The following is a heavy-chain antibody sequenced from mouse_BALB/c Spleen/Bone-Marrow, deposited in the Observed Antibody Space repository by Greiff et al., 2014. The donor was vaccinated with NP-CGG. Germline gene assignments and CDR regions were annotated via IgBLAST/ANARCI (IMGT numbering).Heavy chain of an antibody. Sequence: EVKLMESGGGLVQPGGSLKLSCATSGFTFSDYYMYWVRQTPEKRLEWVAHISNGGGSTYYPDTVKGRFTISRDNAKNTLYLQMSRLKSEDTAMYYCARQGIYYGYDPFAYWGQGTLVTVS. CDR1: GFTFSDYY. V-gene: IGHV5-12*02. CDR3: ARQGIYYGYDPFAY. CDR2: ISNGGGST. J-gene: IGHJ3*01. D-gene: IGHD2-2*01.